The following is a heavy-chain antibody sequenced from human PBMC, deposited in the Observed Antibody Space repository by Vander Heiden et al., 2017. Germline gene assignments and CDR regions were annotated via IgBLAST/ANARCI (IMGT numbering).Heavy chain of an antibody. CDR3: AKEGEKWRRAPFYFDY. Sequence: EVQLLESGGGLVQPGGSMRLSCAASGFTCGSYAMRWVRQAPGKGLEWVSAISGSGGSTYYADSVKGRFTISRDNSKNTLYLQMNSLRAEDTAVYYCAKEGEKWRRAPFYFDYWGQGTLVTVSS. J-gene: IGHJ4*02. CDR1: GFTCGSYA. V-gene: IGHV3-23*01. CDR2: ISGSGGST. D-gene: IGHD5-12*01.